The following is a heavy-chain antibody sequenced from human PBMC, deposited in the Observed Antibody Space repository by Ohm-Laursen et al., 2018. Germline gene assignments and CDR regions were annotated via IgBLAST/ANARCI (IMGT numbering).Heavy chain of an antibody. CDR3: ARGRVYGISRPFDY. CDR2: TYYRSKWFN. V-gene: IGHV6-1*01. J-gene: IGHJ4*02. CDR1: GDSVSSKSAA. Sequence: TLSLTCAISGDSVSSKSAAWNWIRQSPSRGLEWLGRTYYRSKWFNDYAVSVKSRISINPDTSKNQFSLQLNSATPEDTAVYYCARGRVYGISRPFDYWGQGTLVTVSS. D-gene: IGHD6-13*01.